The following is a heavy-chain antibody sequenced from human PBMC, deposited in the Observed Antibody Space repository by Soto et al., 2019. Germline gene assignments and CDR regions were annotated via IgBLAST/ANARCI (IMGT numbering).Heavy chain of an antibody. Sequence: SETLSLTCTVSGGSISSYYWSWIRQPPGKGLEWIGYIYYSGSTNYNPSLKSRVTISVDTSKNQFSLKLSSVTAADTAVYYCAGLDPPIFGVVPKIDYWGQGTLVTVSS. D-gene: IGHD3-3*01. V-gene: IGHV4-59*01. CDR3: AGLDPPIFGVVPKIDY. J-gene: IGHJ4*02. CDR2: IYYSGST. CDR1: GGSISSYY.